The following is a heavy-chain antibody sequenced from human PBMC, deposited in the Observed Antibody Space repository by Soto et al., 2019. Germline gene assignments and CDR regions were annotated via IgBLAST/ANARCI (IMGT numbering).Heavy chain of an antibody. CDR1: GGSISCYY. Sequence: QVQLQESGPGLVKPSETLSLTCTVSGGSISCYYWTWIRQPAGKGLEWIGRKHTSGTTNYNPSLRGRVTMSIDTSTNQFALNRSSVTAADTAVYYCARGGEFCVMDVWGQGTTVAVSS. D-gene: IGHD3-16*01. CDR3: ARGGEFCVMDV. J-gene: IGHJ6*02. CDR2: KHTSGTT. V-gene: IGHV4-4*07.